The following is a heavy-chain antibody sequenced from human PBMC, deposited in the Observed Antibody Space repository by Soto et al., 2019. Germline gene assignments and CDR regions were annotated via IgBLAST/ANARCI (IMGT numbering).Heavy chain of an antibody. V-gene: IGHV1-18*01. CDR1: GYTFTNYG. D-gene: IGHD3-10*01. Sequence: QVQLVQSGAEVKKPGASVKVSCKASGYTFTNYGISWVRQAPGQGLEWMGWISAYNCNTNYEQKVQGRVTMTTDTHTSTDYMELKSMTSDDTAVYYCARERWSGGYYYYGMDVWGQGTTVTVSS. J-gene: IGHJ6*02. CDR3: ARERWSGGYYYYGMDV. CDR2: ISAYNCNT.